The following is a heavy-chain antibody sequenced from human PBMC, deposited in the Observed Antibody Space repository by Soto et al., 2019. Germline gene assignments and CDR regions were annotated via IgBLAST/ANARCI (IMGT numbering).Heavy chain of an antibody. CDR1: GFTFSSYA. CDR3: ARPSYDPVDTAMDPPFDY. Sequence: ESGGGVVQPGRSLRLSCAASGFTFSSYAMHWVRQAPGKGLEWVAVISYDGSNKYYADSVKGRFTISRDNSKNTLYLQMNSLRAEDTAVYYCARPSYDPVDTAMDPPFDYWGQGTLVTVSS. J-gene: IGHJ4*02. V-gene: IGHV3-30-3*01. D-gene: IGHD5-18*01. CDR2: ISYDGSNK.